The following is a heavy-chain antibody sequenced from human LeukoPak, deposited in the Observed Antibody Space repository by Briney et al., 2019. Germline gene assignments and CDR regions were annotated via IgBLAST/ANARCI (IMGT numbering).Heavy chain of an antibody. Sequence: PSETLSLTCTVSGGSISSGSYYWIWIRQPAGKGLEWIGRIYTSGSTNYNPSLKSRVTISVDTSKNQFSLKLSSVTAADTAVYYCARGVVPAAPWAYNWFDPWGQGTLVTVSS. CDR2: IYTSGST. D-gene: IGHD2-2*01. V-gene: IGHV4-61*02. CDR1: GGSISSGSYY. J-gene: IGHJ5*02. CDR3: ARGVVPAAPWAYNWFDP.